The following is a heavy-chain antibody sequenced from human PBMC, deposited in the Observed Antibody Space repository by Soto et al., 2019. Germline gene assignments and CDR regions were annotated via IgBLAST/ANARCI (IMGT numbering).Heavy chain of an antibody. V-gene: IGHV4-34*01. CDR3: ARGDPYYYGMDV. CDR2: INHSGST. J-gene: IGHJ6*02. CDR1: GGSFSGYY. Sequence: QVQLQQWGAGVLKPSETLSLTCAVYGGSFSGYYWSWIRQPPGKGLEWIGEINHSGSTNHNPSLKSRVTISVDTSKNQFSLKLSSVTAADTAVYYCARGDPYYYGMDVWGQGTTVTVSS.